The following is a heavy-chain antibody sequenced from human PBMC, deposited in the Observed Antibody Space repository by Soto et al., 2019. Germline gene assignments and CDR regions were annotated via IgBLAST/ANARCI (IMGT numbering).Heavy chain of an antibody. CDR3: VKEPDTAMVTTLSFVDY. CDR2: ISSNGGST. V-gene: IGHV3-64D*06. J-gene: IGHJ4*02. D-gene: IGHD5-18*01. Sequence: PVGSLRLSCSASGFTFSSYAMHWVRQAPGKGLEYVSAISSNGGSTYYADSVKGRFTISRDNSKNTLYLQMSSLRAEDTAVYYCVKEPDTAMVTTLSFVDYWGQGTLVTVSS. CDR1: GFTFSSYA.